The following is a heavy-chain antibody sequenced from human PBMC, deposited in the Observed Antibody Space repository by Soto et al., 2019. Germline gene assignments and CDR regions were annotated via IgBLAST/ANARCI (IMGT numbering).Heavy chain of an antibody. V-gene: IGHV3-30*18. Sequence: QVQLVESGGGVVQPGRSLRLSCAASGFTFSSYGMHWVRQAPGKGLEWVAVISYDGSNKYYADSVKGRFTISRDNSKNTLYQQMNSLRAEDAAVYYCAKDGIAVAGSLDYWGQGTLVTVSS. D-gene: IGHD6-19*01. CDR1: GFTFSSYG. CDR3: AKDGIAVAGSLDY. CDR2: ISYDGSNK. J-gene: IGHJ4*02.